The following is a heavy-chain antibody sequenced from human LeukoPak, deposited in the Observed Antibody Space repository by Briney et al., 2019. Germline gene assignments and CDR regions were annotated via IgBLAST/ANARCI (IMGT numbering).Heavy chain of an antibody. CDR2: IIPILGIA. CDR1: GGTFSSYA. D-gene: IGHD2-8*01. CDR3: ARARYCTNGVCYHFDY. V-gene: IGHV1-69*04. J-gene: IGHJ4*02. Sequence: SVKVSCKASGGTFSSYAISWVRQAPGQGLEWMGRIIPILGIANYAQKFQGRVTITADKSTSTAYMELSSLRSEDTAVYYCARARYCTNGVCYHFDYWGQGTLVTVSS.